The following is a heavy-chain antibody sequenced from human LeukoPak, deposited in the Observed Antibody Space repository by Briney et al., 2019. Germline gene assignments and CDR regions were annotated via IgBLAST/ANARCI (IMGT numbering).Heavy chain of an antibody. CDR3: ARERAAAGTHYFDY. D-gene: IGHD6-13*01. J-gene: IGHJ4*02. V-gene: IGHV1-69*05. CDR2: IIPIFGTA. CDR1: GYTFTSYA. Sequence: SVKVSCKASGYTFTSYAISWVRQAPGQGLEWMGGIIPIFGTANYAQKFQGRVTITTDESTSTAYMELSSLRSEDTAVYYCARERAAAGTHYFDYWGQGTLVTVSS.